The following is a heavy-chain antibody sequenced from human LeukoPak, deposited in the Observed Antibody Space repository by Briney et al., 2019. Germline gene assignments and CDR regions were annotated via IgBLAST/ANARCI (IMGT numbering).Heavy chain of an antibody. D-gene: IGHD6-13*01. CDR3: ARGRYSSSWYPGPNYYYYYMDV. CDR2: IIPIFGTA. V-gene: IGHV1-69*06. J-gene: IGHJ6*03. CDR1: GGTFSSYA. Sequence: GSSVKVSCKASGGTFSSYAISWVRQAPGQGLEWMGGIIPIFGTANSAQKFQGRVTITADKSTSTAYMELSSLRSEDTAVYYCARGRYSSSWYPGPNYYYYYMDVWGKGTTVTISS.